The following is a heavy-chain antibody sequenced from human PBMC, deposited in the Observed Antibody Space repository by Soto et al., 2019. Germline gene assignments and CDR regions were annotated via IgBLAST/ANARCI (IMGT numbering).Heavy chain of an antibody. Sequence: EVQLVESGGCFVQPGGSLRLSCAASGVSFSSYWMSWVRQAPVKGLEWVANIKPDGSEKYYVDSVKGRFTLSRDNAKNSLYLKMTRMSAEDTSVYYCARDWELGYWGQGTLVTVSS. CDR1: GVSFSSYW. D-gene: IGHD1-26*01. V-gene: IGHV3-7*01. CDR3: ARDWELGY. J-gene: IGHJ4*02. CDR2: IKPDGSEK.